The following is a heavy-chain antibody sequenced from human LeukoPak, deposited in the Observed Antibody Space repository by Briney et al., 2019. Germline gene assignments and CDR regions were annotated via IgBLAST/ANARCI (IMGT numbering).Heavy chain of an antibody. Sequence: TGGSLRLSCAASGFTFSSYAMHWVRQAPGKGLEWVAVISYDGSNKYYSDSVKGRFTISRDNAKNSLYLQMNSLRAEDTAVYYCARVWFGELLWLSYYMDVWGKGTTVTISS. J-gene: IGHJ6*03. CDR2: ISYDGSNK. CDR3: ARVWFGELLWLSYYMDV. D-gene: IGHD3-10*01. V-gene: IGHV3-30*04. CDR1: GFTFSSYA.